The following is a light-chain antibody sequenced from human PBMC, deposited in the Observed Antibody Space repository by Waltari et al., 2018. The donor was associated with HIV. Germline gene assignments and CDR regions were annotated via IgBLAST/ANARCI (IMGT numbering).Light chain of an antibody. V-gene: IGKV1-39*02. CDR3: QRGSGPRT. Sequence: DIQVFQSPSIVSALVGDRVTITYRANQTIGRSLTWYQHKPGRAPKLLVYGASSLQSGIPSRFSGSGSGTDFTLKISSLQSDDFATCFGQRGSGPRTFG. CDR1: QTIGRS. J-gene: IGKJ1*01. CDR2: GAS.